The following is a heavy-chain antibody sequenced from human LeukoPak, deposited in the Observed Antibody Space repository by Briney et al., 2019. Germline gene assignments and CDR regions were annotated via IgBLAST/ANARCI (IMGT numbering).Heavy chain of an antibody. J-gene: IGHJ4*02. D-gene: IGHD3-22*01. CDR2: INHSGSI. CDR1: GGSISGSSYY. CDR3: ARRRQYYYDSSGYLFYDY. V-gene: IGHV4-39*07. Sequence: SETLSLTCTVSGGSISGSSYYWGWIRQPPGKGLGWIGEINHSGSINYNPSLKSRATISVDTSKNQFSLKLSSVTAADTAVYYCARRRQYYYDSSGYLFYDYWGQGTLVTVSS.